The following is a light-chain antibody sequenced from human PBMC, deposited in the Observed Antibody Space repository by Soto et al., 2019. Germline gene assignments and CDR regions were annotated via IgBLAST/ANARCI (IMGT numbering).Light chain of an antibody. CDR1: SNDVGSYNL. CDR3: FSHRRGDSHV. J-gene: IGLJ1*01. CDR2: EGS. Sequence: QSAVTQPASVSGSPGKSITISCTGTSNDVGSYNLVSWYQQHPGKAPKLMIYEGSKRPSGVSHRFSGSKSGNTASLTISGLQAEDEAYYYCFSHRRGDSHVFGTGTKLTVL. V-gene: IGLV2-14*02.